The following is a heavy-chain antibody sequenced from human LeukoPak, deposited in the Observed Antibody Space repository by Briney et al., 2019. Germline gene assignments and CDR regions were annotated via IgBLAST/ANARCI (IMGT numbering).Heavy chain of an antibody. Sequence: SHTLSLTCVVSGDSVSRKNGAWTWIRQSPSRGLEWLGRTYYRSKWYNEYAESMEGRMTISQDTSKNQYSLHLNSVTPDDTAVYYCARDFGTTGWHTFDYWGQGTLVTVSS. CDR1: GDSVSRKNGA. J-gene: IGHJ4*02. CDR3: ARDFGTTGWHTFDY. D-gene: IGHD6-19*01. V-gene: IGHV6-1*01. CDR2: TYYRSKWYN.